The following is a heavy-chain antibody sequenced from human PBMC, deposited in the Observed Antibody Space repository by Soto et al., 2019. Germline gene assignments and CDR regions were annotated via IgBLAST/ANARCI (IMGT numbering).Heavy chain of an antibody. J-gene: IGHJ4*02. D-gene: IGHD4-17*01. V-gene: IGHV2-5*02. CDR2: IYWDDDK. CDR1: GLSLSTSGVG. Sequence: QITLKESYLTLVKPTQTLTLTCTFSGLSLSTSGVGVGWIRQPPGEALEWLGLIYWDDDKRYSPSLKSRLTITKDSSKNEVVLTMTNMDPVDTATYYCALMMGGTTGFDYWGQGTLVTVSS. CDR3: ALMMGGTTGFDY.